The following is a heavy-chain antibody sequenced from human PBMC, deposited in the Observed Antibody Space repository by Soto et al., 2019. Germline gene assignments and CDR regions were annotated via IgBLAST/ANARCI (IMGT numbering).Heavy chain of an antibody. CDR2: IYYTGNT. J-gene: IGHJ4*01. Sequence: ETLSLTCVVSGDSMDGFYWNWIRQPPGKGLEWIGNIYYTGNTNYNPSLKSRVSISIDTSKNQFSLQLNSVTAADTAIYYCARDATLRHWGHGTLVTVSS. CDR1: GDSMDGFY. CDR3: ARDATLRH. V-gene: IGHV4-59*01. D-gene: IGHD2-15*01.